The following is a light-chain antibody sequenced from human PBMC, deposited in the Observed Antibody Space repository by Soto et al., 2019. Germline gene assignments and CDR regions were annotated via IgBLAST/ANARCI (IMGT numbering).Light chain of an antibody. CDR1: SGYSNYK. V-gene: IGLV9-49*01. CDR2: VGTGGIVG. Sequence: QLVLTQPPSASASLGASVTLTCTLSSGYSNYKVDWYQQRPGKGPRFVMRVGTGGIVGSKGDGIPDRFSVLGSGLNRYLTIKNIQEEDESDYHCAADHGSGSNFAYVFGTGTKLTVL. CDR3: AADHGSGSNFAYV. J-gene: IGLJ1*01.